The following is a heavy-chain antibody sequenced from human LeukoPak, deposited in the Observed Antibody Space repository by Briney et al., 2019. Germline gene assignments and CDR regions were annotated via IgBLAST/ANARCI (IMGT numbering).Heavy chain of an antibody. D-gene: IGHD3-22*01. J-gene: IGHJ3*02. V-gene: IGHV4-4*07. CDR3: ARAHWPYYYDSSDAFDI. CDR1: GGSISSYY. CDR2: IYTSGST. Sequence: PSETLSLTCTVSGGSISSYYWSWIRQPAGKGLEWIVRIYTSGSTNYNPSLKSRVTMSVDTSKNQFSLKLSSVTAADTAVYYCARAHWPYYYDSSDAFDIWGQGTMVTVSS.